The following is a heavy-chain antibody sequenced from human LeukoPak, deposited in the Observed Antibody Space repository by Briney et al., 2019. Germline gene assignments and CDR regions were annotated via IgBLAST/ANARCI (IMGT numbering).Heavy chain of an antibody. CDR1: GFTFRSHG. CDR3: ARDARNDGYFDY. CDR2: IWYDGSNE. V-gene: IGHV3-33*01. J-gene: IGHJ4*02. Sequence: TGGSLRLSCAASGFTFRSHGMHWVRQAPGKGLEWVAGIWYDGSNEDYADSVKGRFIISRDNAKNSLYLQMNSLRAEDTAVYYCARDARNDGYFDYWGQGTLVTVSS. D-gene: IGHD1-1*01.